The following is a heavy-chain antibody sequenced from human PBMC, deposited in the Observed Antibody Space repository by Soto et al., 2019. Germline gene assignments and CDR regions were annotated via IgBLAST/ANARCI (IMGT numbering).Heavy chain of an antibody. CDR3: ARDSVSRYFSDYGFNWFDP. CDR1: GYTFTSYG. J-gene: IGHJ5*02. CDR2: ISAYNGNT. Sequence: ASVKVSCKASGYTFTSYGISWVRQAPGQGLEWMGWISAYNGNTNYAQKLQGRVTMTTDTSTSTAYMELRSLRSDDTAVYYCARDSVSRYFSDYGFNWFDPWGQGTLVTVSS. V-gene: IGHV1-18*01. D-gene: IGHD3-10*01.